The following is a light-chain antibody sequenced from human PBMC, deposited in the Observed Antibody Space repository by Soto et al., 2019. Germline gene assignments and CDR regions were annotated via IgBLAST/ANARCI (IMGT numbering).Light chain of an antibody. J-gene: IGKJ5*01. Sequence: GDRVTITCRASQTIDSWVAWYQQKPGKAPKLLVYDATSLESGVSSRFSGSGYGTDFTLSINNLQPDDFATYYCQQYNRLITFGQGTRLENK. V-gene: IGKV1-5*01. CDR1: QTIDSW. CDR3: QQYNRLIT. CDR2: DAT.